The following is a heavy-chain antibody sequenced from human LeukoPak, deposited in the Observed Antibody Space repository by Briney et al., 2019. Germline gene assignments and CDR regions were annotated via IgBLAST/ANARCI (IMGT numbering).Heavy chain of an antibody. Sequence: SETLSLTCTVSGGXISSYYCSWIRQPPGKGLEWIGYIYYSGSTNYNPSLKSRVTISVDTSKNQFSLKLSSVTAADTAVYYCARNGDYLWDFFDYWGQGTLVTVSS. V-gene: IGHV4-59*01. J-gene: IGHJ4*02. CDR1: GGXISSYY. CDR2: IYYSGST. CDR3: ARNGDYLWDFFDY. D-gene: IGHD4-17*01.